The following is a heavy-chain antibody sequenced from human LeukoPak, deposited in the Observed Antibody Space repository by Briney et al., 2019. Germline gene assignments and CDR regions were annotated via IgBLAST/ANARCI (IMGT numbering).Heavy chain of an antibody. CDR3: EELGITMIGGV. CDR2: ISSSGSTI. V-gene: IGHV3-48*03. Sequence: PGGSLRLSRAASGFTFSSYEMNWVRQAPGKGLEWVSYISSSGSTIYYADSVKGRFTISRDNAKNSLYLQMNSLRAEDTAVYYCEELGITMIGGVWGKGTTVTISS. CDR1: GFTFSSYE. J-gene: IGHJ6*04. D-gene: IGHD3-10*02.